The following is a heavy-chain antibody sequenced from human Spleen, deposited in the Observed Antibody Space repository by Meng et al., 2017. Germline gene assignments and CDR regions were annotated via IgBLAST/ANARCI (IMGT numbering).Heavy chain of an antibody. V-gene: IGHV4-34*01. J-gene: IGHJ4*02. D-gene: IGHD4-11*01. Sequence: QQQEAGPRRVEPSSDLSLTCFVSGGAFIDYYWCWCRQPPGRELEGMMEINHSGGTNYNPSLESRATITVDTSQNNLSLKLSSVTAADSAVYYCGRGPTTMAHDFDYWGQGTLVTVSS. CDR1: GGAFIDYY. CDR2: INHSGGT. CDR3: GRGPTTMAHDFDY.